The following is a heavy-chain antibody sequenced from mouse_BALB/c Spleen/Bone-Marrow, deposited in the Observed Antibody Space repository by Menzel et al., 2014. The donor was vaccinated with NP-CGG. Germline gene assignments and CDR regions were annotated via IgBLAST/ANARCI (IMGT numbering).Heavy chain of an antibody. CDR2: IYPGSGST. D-gene: IGHD3-1*01. CDR1: GYTFTDYY. J-gene: IGHJ4*01. V-gene: IGHV1-84*02. CDR3: ANLGRCAMDY. Sequence: VQLVESGPELVKPGASVKISCKASGYTFTDYYINWVKQRPGQGLEWIGWIYPGSGSTKYNEKFKGKAILTVDTSSSTAYMQLSSLTSEDTAVYFCANLGRCAMDYWGQGTSVTVSS.